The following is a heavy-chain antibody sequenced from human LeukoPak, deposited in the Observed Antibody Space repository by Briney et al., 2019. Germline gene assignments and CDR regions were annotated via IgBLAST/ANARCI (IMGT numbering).Heavy chain of an antibody. CDR3: ARRKTVWFGVRGWFDP. J-gene: IGHJ5*02. D-gene: IGHD3-10*01. V-gene: IGHV3-21*01. CDR1: GFTFSSYS. CDR2: ISSSSSYI. Sequence: GGSLRLSCAASGFTFSSYSMNWVRQAPGKGLEWVSSISSSSSYIYYADSVKGRFTISRDNAKNSLYLQMNSLRAEDTAVYYCARRKTVWFGVRGWFDPWGQGTLVTVSS.